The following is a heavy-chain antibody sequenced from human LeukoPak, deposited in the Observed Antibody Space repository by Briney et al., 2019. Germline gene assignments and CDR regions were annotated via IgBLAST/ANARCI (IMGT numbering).Heavy chain of an antibody. CDR2: IRYDGSNK. V-gene: IGHV3-30*02. Sequence: PGGSLRLSCAASGFTFSSYGMHWVRQAPGKGLEWVAFIRYDGSNKYYADSVRGRFTISRDNSGHILYLQLNRLRVDDTAFYYCPKPLLTPGNWGPGTLVTVSS. CDR3: PKPLLTPGN. D-gene: IGHD4-23*01. J-gene: IGHJ4*02. CDR1: GFTFSSYG.